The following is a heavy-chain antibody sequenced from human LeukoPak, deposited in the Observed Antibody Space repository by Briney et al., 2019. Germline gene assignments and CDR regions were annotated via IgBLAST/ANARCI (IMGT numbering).Heavy chain of an antibody. CDR1: GGSFSGYY. CDR3: ARAYCGGDCYRQYYFDY. Sequence: SETLSLTCAVYGGSFSGYYWSWIRQPPGKGLEWIGEINHSGSTNYNPSLKSRVTISVDTSKNQFSLKLSSVTAADTAVYYCARAYCGGDCYRQYYFDYWGQGTLVTVSS. CDR2: INHSGST. V-gene: IGHV4-34*01. J-gene: IGHJ4*02. D-gene: IGHD2-21*02.